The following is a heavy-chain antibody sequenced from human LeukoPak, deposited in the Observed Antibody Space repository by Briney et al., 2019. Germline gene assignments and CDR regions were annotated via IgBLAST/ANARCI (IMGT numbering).Heavy chain of an antibody. CDR1: GYTFTSYG. CDR3: ARFDILTGSDYFDY. Sequence: ASVKVSCKASGYTFTSYGISWVRQAPGQGLEWMGWISAYNGNTNYAQKLQGRVTMTTDTSTSTAYMELRSLRPDDTAVYYCARFDILTGSDYFDYWGQGTLVTVSS. J-gene: IGHJ4*02. V-gene: IGHV1-18*01. D-gene: IGHD3-9*01. CDR2: ISAYNGNT.